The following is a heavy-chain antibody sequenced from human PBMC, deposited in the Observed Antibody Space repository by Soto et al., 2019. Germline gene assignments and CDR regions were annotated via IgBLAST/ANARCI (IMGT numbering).Heavy chain of an antibody. D-gene: IGHD6-19*01. CDR3: ARTAGYSSGWYDWYFDL. CDR1: GYTFTSYA. Sequence: QVQLVQSGAEVKKPGASVKVSCKASGYTFTSYAMHWVRQAPGQRLEWMGWINAGNGNTKYSQKFQGRVTITRDMAXSXXDMELSSLSSEDTAVYYWARTAGYSSGWYDWYFDLWGRGTLVTVSS. V-gene: IGHV1-3*01. CDR2: INAGNGNT. J-gene: IGHJ2*01.